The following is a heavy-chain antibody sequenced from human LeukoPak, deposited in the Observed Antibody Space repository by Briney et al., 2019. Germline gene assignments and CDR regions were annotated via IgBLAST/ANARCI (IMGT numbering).Heavy chain of an antibody. CDR2: IYYSGST. V-gene: IGHV4-39*01. CDR3: ARQGMVQMVYGD. D-gene: IGHD2-8*01. J-gene: IGHJ4*02. CDR1: GGFISSSSYY. Sequence: SETLSLTCTVSGGFISSSSYYWGWIRQPPGKGLEWIGTIYYSGSTYYNPSLKSRVTISVDTSKNQLSLKLNSVTAADTAVYYCARQGMVQMVYGDWGQGTLVTVSS.